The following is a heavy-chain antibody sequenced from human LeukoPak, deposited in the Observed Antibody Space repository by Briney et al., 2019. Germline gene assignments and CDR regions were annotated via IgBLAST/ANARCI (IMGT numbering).Heavy chain of an antibody. CDR3: ARRITMIVVVTPNDAFDI. CDR1: GGTFSSYA. Sequence: ASVKVSRKASGGTFSSYAISWVRQAPGQGLEWMGGIIPIFGTANYAQKFQGRVTITADKSTSTAYMELSSLRSEDTAVYYCARRITMIVVVTPNDAFDIWGQGTMVTVSS. CDR2: IIPIFGTA. D-gene: IGHD3-22*01. V-gene: IGHV1-69*06. J-gene: IGHJ3*02.